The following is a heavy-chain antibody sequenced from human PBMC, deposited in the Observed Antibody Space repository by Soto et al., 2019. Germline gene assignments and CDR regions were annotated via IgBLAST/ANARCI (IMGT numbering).Heavy chain of an antibody. D-gene: IGHD3-22*01. CDR2: IIPIFGTA. Sequence: QVQLVQSGAEVKKPGSSVKVSCKASGGTFSSYAISWVRQAPGQGLEWLGGIIPIFGTANYAQKFQGRVTITADKSTSTGYMELSSLRSEDTAVYYCAREGSYYDSSGYYPFDYWGQGTLVTVSS. CDR1: GGTFSSYA. J-gene: IGHJ4*02. CDR3: AREGSYYDSSGYYPFDY. V-gene: IGHV1-69*06.